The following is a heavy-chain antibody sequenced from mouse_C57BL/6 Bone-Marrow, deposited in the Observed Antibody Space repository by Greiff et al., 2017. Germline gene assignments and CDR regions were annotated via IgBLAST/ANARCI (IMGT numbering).Heavy chain of an antibody. J-gene: IGHJ3*01. CDR2: ISDGGSYI. CDR1: GFTFSGYA. Sequence: EVRLVESGGGLVKPGGSLKLSCAASGFTFSGYAMSWVRQTPEKRLEWVATISDGGSYIYYPDNVKGRFTISRDNAKNNLYLQMSHLKSKDTARYYCARYYYGSMFAYWGQGTLVTVSA. V-gene: IGHV5-4*03. CDR3: ARYYYGSMFAY. D-gene: IGHD1-1*01.